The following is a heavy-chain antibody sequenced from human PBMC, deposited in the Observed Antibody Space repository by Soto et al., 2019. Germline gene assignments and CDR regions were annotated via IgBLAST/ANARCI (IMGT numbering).Heavy chain of an antibody. Sequence: SAEVSWEACRDGFASSGRRSARQAPGQGLEWMGWISVDKGNTNYAQKLQGRVTMTRDTSTSTVYMELRSLRSEDTAVYFCARDRAHGFDIWGQGTMVTV. J-gene: IGHJ3*02. CDR3: ARDRAHGFDI. V-gene: IGHV1-18*01. CDR1: RDGFASSG. CDR2: ISVDKGNT.